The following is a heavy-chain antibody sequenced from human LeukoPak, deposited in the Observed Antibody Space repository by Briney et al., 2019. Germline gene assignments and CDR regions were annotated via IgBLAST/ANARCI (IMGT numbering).Heavy chain of an antibody. J-gene: IGHJ4*02. D-gene: IGHD3-22*01. Sequence: SETLSLTCTVSGGSISSYYWSWIRQPPGKGLEWIGYIYYSGSTNYNPSLKSRVTISVDTSKNQFSLKLSSVTAADTAVYYCARGGGEGNYDSSGYFDYWGQGTLVTVSS. CDR2: IYYSGST. CDR1: GGSISSYY. CDR3: ARGGGEGNYDSSGYFDY. V-gene: IGHV4-59*01.